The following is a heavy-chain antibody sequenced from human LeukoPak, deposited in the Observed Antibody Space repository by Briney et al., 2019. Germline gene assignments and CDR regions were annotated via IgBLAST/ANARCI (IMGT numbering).Heavy chain of an antibody. CDR1: GFTFSSYS. Sequence: GGSLRLSCAASGFTFSSYSMNWVRHAPGKGLAWVSSITTSSSYIHYADSVKGRFTISRYNAKNSMYLQMNSLRAEDTAAYYCSRVLLGGSGSYLDAFDIWGQGTMVTVSS. CDR3: SRVLLGGSGSYLDAFDI. V-gene: IGHV3-21*01. D-gene: IGHD3-10*01. CDR2: ITTSSSYI. J-gene: IGHJ3*02.